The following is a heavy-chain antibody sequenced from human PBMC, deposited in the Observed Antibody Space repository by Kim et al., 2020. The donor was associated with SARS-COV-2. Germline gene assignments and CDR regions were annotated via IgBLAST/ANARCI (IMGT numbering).Heavy chain of an antibody. D-gene: IGHD4-17*01. J-gene: IGHJ6*01. CDR1: GGSVSSGSYY. V-gene: IGHV4-61*01. CDR3: ARDVYGDYVGSYYYYG. Sequence: SETLSLTCTVSGGSVSSGSYYWSWIRQPPGKGLEWIGYIYYSGSTNYNPSLKSRVTISVDTSKNQFSLKLSSVTAADTAVYYCARDVYGDYVGSYYYYG. CDR2: IYYSGST.